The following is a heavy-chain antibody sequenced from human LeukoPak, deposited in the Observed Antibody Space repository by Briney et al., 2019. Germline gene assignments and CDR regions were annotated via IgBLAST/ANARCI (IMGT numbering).Heavy chain of an antibody. Sequence: ASVKVSCKASGYTFTRYDINWVRQATGQGLEWMGWMNPNSGNTGYAQKFQGRVTMTRHTSISTAYMELSSLRSEDTAVYYCARVNGGYAGYFDYWGQGTLVTVSS. CDR3: ARVNGGYAGYFDY. D-gene: IGHD5-12*01. CDR1: GYTFTRYD. J-gene: IGHJ4*02. CDR2: MNPNSGNT. V-gene: IGHV1-8*01.